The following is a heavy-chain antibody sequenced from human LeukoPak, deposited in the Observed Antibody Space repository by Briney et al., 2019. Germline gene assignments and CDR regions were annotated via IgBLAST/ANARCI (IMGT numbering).Heavy chain of an antibody. J-gene: IGHJ4*02. CDR1: GFTFSSYD. V-gene: IGHV3-13*01. D-gene: IGHD3-10*01. Sequence: PGGSLRLSCAASGFTFSSYDMHWVRQATGKGLEWVSAIGTAGDTYYPGSVEGRFTISRENAKNSLYLQMNSLRAGDTSVYYCARASVTMVRGVIIKVLDYWGQGTLVTVSS. CDR3: ARASVTMVRGVIIKVLDY. CDR2: IGTAGDT.